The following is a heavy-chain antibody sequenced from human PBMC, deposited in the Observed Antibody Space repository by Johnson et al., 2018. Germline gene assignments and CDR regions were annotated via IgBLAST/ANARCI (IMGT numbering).Heavy chain of an antibody. V-gene: IGHV4-59*12. Sequence: QVRLQESGPGLVKPSETLSLTCTVSGGSISSYYWSWIRQPPGKGLEWIGYIYYSGSTKYNPSLKSRVTIPVDTSQNQCSLKLSSVTAADTAVYYCARAREEWLDTYYYYYMDVWGKGTTVTVSS. J-gene: IGHJ6*03. CDR3: ARAREEWLDTYYYYYMDV. CDR1: GGSISSYY. D-gene: IGHD6-19*01. CDR2: IYYSGST.